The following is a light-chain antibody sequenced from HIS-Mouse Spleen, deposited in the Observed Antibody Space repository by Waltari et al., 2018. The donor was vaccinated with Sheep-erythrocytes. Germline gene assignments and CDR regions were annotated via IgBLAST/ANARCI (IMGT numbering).Light chain of an antibody. CDR1: SSDFGSYNL. CDR3: CSYSGSSTLV. J-gene: IGLJ2*01. CDR2: EGS. Sequence: QSALTQPASVSGSPGQSITISCTGTSSDFGSYNLVPWYQQHPGKAPKPMIYEGSKRPSGVSNRFSGSKSGNTASLTISGLQAEDEADYYCCSYSGSSTLVFGGGTKLTVL. V-gene: IGLV2-23*01.